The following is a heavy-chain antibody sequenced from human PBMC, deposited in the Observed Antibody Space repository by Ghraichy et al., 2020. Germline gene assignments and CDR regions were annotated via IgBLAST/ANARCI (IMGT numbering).Heavy chain of an antibody. CDR2: ISYDGSNK. D-gene: IGHD2-2*01. V-gene: IGHV3-30-3*01. CDR1: GFTFSSYA. CDR3: ARVYCSSTSCYQFDY. Sequence: SLNISCAASGFTFSSYAMHWVRQAPGKGLEWVAVISYDGSNKYYADSVKGRFTISRDNSKNTLYLQMNSLRAEDTVVYYCARVYCSSTSCYQFDYWGQGTLVTVSS. J-gene: IGHJ4*02.